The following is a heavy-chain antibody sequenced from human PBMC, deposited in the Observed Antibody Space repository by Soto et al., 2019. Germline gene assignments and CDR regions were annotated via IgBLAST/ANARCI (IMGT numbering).Heavy chain of an antibody. CDR2: VYYNGNT. V-gene: IGHV4-39*01. CDR1: GGSTSSSLYQ. D-gene: IGHD1-26*01. J-gene: IGHJ4*02. CDR3: ARLSGSYNDRYFDN. Sequence: SETVSLTCTVSGGSTSSSLYQWVWFLHPPGKGLEWIGNVYYNGNTYYNASLKSRLTISVDTSNNQFSLKVKSVTAADTAVYFCARLSGSYNDRYFDNWGQGTLVT.